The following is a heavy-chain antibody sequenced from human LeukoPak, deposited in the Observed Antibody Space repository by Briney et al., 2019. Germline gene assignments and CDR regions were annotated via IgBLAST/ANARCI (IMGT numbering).Heavy chain of an antibody. CDR3: ARVSYDSSGYQDYFDY. CDR2: INHSGST. CDR1: GGSFSGYY. J-gene: IGHJ4*02. D-gene: IGHD3-22*01. Sequence: SETLSLTCAVYGGSFSGYYWSWIRQPPGKGLEWIGEINHSGSTNCNPSLKSRVTISVDTSKNQFSLKLSSVTAADTAVYYCARVSYDSSGYQDYFDYWGQGTLVTVSS. V-gene: IGHV4-34*01.